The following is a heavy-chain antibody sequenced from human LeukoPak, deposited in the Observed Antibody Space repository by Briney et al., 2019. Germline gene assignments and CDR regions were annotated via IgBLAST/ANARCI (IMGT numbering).Heavy chain of an antibody. CDR1: GGSISSYY. V-gene: IGHV4-59*01. D-gene: IGHD1-1*01. Sequence: SETLSLTCTVSGGSISSYYWSWIRQPPGKGLEWIGYIYYSGSTNYNPSLKSRVTISVDTSKNQFSLKLSSVTAADTAVYYCARERSFLGNAFDIWGQGTMVTVSS. CDR2: IYYSGST. J-gene: IGHJ3*02. CDR3: ARERSFLGNAFDI.